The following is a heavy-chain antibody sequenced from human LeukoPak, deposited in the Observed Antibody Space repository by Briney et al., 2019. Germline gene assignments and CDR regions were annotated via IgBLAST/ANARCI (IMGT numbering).Heavy chain of an antibody. CDR3: AKDRAEYYDFWSGYYTGYYFDY. V-gene: IGHV3-23*01. J-gene: IGHJ4*02. D-gene: IGHD3-3*01. CDR1: GFTFSSYA. Sequence: PGGSLRLSCAASGFTFSSYAMTWVRQAPGKGLEWLSAISGGGDSTYYADSVKGRFTISRDNSKNTLYLQMNSLRAEDTAVYYCAKDRAEYYDFWSGYYTGYYFDYWGQGTLVTVSS. CDR2: ISGGGDST.